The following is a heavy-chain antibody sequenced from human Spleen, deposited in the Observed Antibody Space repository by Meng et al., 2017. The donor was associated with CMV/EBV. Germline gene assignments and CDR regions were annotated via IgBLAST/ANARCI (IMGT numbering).Heavy chain of an antibody. J-gene: IGHJ4*02. CDR1: GGPFSSYA. Sequence: QVQLVQSGAGVKKTGSSVKVSCKASGGPFSSYAMSWVRQAPGQGLEWMGGIIPIFGTANYAQKLQGRVTITADESTSTAYMELSSLRSEDTAVYYCARAEQLVLDYWGQGTLVTVSS. CDR2: IIPIFGTA. V-gene: IGHV1-69*12. D-gene: IGHD6-6*01. CDR3: ARAEQLVLDY.